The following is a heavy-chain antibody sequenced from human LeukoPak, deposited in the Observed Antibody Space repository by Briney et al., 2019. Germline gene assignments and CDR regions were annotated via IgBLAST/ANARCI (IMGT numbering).Heavy chain of an antibody. CDR2: IYYSGST. V-gene: IGHV4-30-4*01. Sequence: PSETLSLTCTVSGGSISSGDYYWSWIRQPPGKGLEGIGYIYYSGSTYYNPSLKSRVTISVDTSKNQFSLKLSSVTAADTAVYYCARVPTDYRGNWLDPWGQGTLVTVSS. D-gene: IGHD4-11*01. CDR3: ARVPTDYRGNWLDP. J-gene: IGHJ5*02. CDR1: GGSISSGDYY.